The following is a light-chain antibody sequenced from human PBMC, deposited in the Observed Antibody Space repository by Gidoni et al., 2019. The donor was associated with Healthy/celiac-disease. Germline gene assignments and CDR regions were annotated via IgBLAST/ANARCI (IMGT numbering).Light chain of an antibody. CDR2: DAS. CDR3: QQFKNYPPLT. CDR1: QGISSA. V-gene: IGKV1D-13*01. Sequence: AIQLTQSPSSLSASVGDRVTITCRASQGISSALAWYQQKPGKAPNLLIYDASSLESGVPSRFSGSGSGTDFTLTISSLQPEDFATYYCQQFKNYPPLTFGGGTKVEIK. J-gene: IGKJ4*01.